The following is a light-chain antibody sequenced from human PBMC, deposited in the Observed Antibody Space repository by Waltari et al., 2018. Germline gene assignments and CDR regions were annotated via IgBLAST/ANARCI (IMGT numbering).Light chain of an antibody. V-gene: IGLV4-69*01. Sequence: QLVLTQSPSASASLGASVKLTCTLSSGHSSNIIAWHQQQPEKGPRYLMKVNSDGSYSKGDEMPDRFSGSSSGAERYLTISSLQSEDEADYYCQTGGHGTWVFGGGTKLTVL. CDR1: SGHSSNI. CDR2: VNSDGSY. J-gene: IGLJ3*02. CDR3: QTGGHGTWV.